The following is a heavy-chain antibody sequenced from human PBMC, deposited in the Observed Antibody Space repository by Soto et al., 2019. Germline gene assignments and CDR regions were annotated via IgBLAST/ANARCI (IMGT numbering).Heavy chain of an antibody. D-gene: IGHD1-1*01. V-gene: IGHV3-15*01. CDR2: IKSKTDGGTT. CDR3: TTNGRDYYGMDV. Sequence: GGPLRLSCAASGFTFSNAWMSWVRQAPGKGLEWVGRIKSKTDGGTTDYAAPVKGRFTISRDDSKNTLYLQMNSLKTEDTAVYYCTTNGRDYYGMDVWGQGTTVTVSS. CDR1: GFTFSNAW. J-gene: IGHJ6*02.